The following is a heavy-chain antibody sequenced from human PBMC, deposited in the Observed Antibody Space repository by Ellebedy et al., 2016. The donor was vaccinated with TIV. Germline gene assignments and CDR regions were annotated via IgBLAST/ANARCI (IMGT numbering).Heavy chain of an antibody. CDR3: ARYISSSSSFDY. CDR1: GGSITSSSYY. J-gene: IGHJ4*02. V-gene: IGHV4-39*01. CDR2: IYYSGSA. Sequence: MPSETLSLTCTVSGGSITSSSYYWGWIRQPPGKGLEWIGSIYYSGSAYYNPSLKSRVTISVDTSKNQFSLRLSSVTAADTAVYYCARYISSSSSFDYWGQGTLVTVSS. D-gene: IGHD6-6*01.